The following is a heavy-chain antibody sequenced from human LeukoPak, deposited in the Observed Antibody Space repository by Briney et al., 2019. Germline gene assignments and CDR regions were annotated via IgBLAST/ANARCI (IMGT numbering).Heavy chain of an antibody. CDR3: ARERWLQRMGFDY. CDR1: GGSISSGGYY. J-gene: IGHJ4*02. V-gene: IGHV4-31*03. D-gene: IGHD5-24*01. CDR2: IYYSGST. Sequence: SETLSLTCTVPGGSISSGGYYWSWIRQPPGKGLEWIGYIYYSGSTYYNPSLKSRVTISVDTSKNQFSLKLSSVTAADTAVYYCARERWLQRMGFDYWGQGTLVTVSS.